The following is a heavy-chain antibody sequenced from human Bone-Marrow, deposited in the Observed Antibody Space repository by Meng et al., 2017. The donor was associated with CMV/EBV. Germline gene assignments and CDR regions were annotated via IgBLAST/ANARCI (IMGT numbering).Heavy chain of an antibody. CDR2: IYWNDDK. CDR1: GFSLSTGGVG. J-gene: IGHJ4*02. Sequence: SGPTLVKPTQTLTLTCTFSGFSLSTGGVGVGWIRQPPGRALEWLALIYWNDDKRYSPSLKSRLTISKATSKNQVVLTMTNMDPVDTATYYCARMGIGHCSSTSDYWGQGTLVTVSS. CDR3: ARMGIGHCSSTSDY. V-gene: IGHV2-5*01. D-gene: IGHD2-2*01.